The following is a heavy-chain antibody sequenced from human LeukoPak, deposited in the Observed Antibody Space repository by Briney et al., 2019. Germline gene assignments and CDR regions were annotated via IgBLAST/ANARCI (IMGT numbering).Heavy chain of an antibody. CDR1: GYTFTGYY. D-gene: IGHD1-7*01. Sequence: ASVKVSCKASGYTFTGYYMHWVRQAPGQGLEWMGWINPNSGGTNYAQKFQGRVTMTRDTYISTAYMELSRLRSDDTAVYYCARDGLEITGTTGFDYWGQGTLVTVSS. V-gene: IGHV1-2*02. CDR3: ARDGLEITGTTGFDY. CDR2: INPNSGGT. J-gene: IGHJ4*02.